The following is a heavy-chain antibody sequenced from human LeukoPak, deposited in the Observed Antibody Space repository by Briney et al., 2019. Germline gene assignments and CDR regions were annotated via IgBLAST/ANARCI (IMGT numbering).Heavy chain of an antibody. V-gene: IGHV3-48*04. Sequence: PGGSLRLSCAASGFTFSTSSMNWVRQAPGKGLEWVSYISSSTIYYADSVKGRFTISRDNAKNSLYLQMNSLRAEDTAVYYCARVYGGDYYDSSGRGNWGQGTLVTVSS. CDR1: GFTFSTSS. CDR2: ISSSTI. CDR3: ARVYGGDYYDSSGRGN. D-gene: IGHD3-22*01. J-gene: IGHJ4*02.